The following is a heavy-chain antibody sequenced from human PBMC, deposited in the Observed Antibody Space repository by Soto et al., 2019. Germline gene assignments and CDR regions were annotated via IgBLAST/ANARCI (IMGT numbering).Heavy chain of an antibody. CDR1: GYSFTNND. CDR2: MNPGSGDT. V-gene: IGHV1-8*01. D-gene: IGHD3-16*01. CDR3: ARMETFGSLNWFDP. Sequence: AAVKVSCKASGYSFTNNDVSWVRQATGQGLEWMGWMNPGSGDTGYAQKFQGRVTMTRDISIATAYMELSSLRSDDTAIYYCARMETFGSLNWFDPWGQGTLVTVSS. J-gene: IGHJ5*02.